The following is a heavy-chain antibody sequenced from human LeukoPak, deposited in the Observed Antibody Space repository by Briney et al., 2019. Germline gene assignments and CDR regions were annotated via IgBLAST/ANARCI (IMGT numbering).Heavy chain of an antibody. V-gene: IGHV3-53*01. D-gene: IGHD3-22*01. CDR3: ARDGADNSGYYFGSL. CDR2: IYSGGSP. Sequence: GGSLRLSCAASGFTVRSSYMSWVRQAPGKGLEWVSVIYSGGSPDYADSTKGRFTISTDNSKNTLYLQMNSLRVEDTAVYYCARDGADNSGYYFGSLWGQGTVVTVSS. J-gene: IGHJ3*01. CDR1: GFTVRSSY.